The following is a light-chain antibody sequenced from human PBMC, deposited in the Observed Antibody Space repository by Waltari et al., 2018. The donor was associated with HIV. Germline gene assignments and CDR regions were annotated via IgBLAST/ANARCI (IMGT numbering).Light chain of an antibody. CDR3: QQYYSYPWT. CDR2: AAS. V-gene: IGKV1-8*01. CDR1: QGISSY. J-gene: IGKJ1*01. Sequence: AIRMTQSPSSFSASAGDTVTITCRASQGISSYLAWYQQKPGKAPKLLIYAASTLQSGVPSRFSGSGSGTDFTLTIRSLQSEDFATYYCQQYYSYPWTFGQGTKVEVK.